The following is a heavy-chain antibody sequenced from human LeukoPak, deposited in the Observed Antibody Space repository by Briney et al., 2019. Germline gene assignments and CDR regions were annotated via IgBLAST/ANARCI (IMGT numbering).Heavy chain of an antibody. CDR2: ISTYNGNT. V-gene: IGHV1-18*01. J-gene: IGHJ3*02. Sequence: ASVTVSCKASGYTFASFGITWVRQAPGQGLEWMGWISTYNGNTNYAQKLQGRVTITTDTSTSTAYMELRSLRSDDTAVYYCARVCSSTSCYTGAFDIWGQGTMVTVSS. D-gene: IGHD2-2*02. CDR1: GYTFASFG. CDR3: ARVCSSTSCYTGAFDI.